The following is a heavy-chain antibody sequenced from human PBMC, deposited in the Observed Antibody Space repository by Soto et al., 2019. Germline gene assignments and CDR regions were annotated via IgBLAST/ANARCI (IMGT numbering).Heavy chain of an antibody. CDR2: IWYDGSNK. CDR1: GFTFSSYG. Sequence: GGPLRLSCAASGFTFSSYGMHWVRQAPGKGLEWVAVIWYDGSNKYYADSVKGRFTISRDNSKNTLYLQMNSLRAEDTAVYYCARDRLNYYDSSGFPRPLDYWGQGTLVTVSS. D-gene: IGHD3-22*01. J-gene: IGHJ4*02. V-gene: IGHV3-33*01. CDR3: ARDRLNYYDSSGFPRPLDY.